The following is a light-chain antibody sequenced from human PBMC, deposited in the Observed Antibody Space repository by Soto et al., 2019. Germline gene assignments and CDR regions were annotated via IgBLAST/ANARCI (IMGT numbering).Light chain of an antibody. CDR1: SSDVGGYNY. J-gene: IGLJ1*01. CDR2: DVS. CDR3: SSYTSSSRYV. Sequence: QSVLTQPASVSGSPGQSITISCTGTSSDVGGYNYVSWYQQHPGKAPKLMIYDVSNRPSGVSNRFSGSKPGNTASLTISGLQAEDEADYYCSSYTSSSRYVFGTGTKLTVL. V-gene: IGLV2-14*01.